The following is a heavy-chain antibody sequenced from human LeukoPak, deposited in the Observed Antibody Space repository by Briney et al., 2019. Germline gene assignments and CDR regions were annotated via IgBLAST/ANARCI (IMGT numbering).Heavy chain of an antibody. Sequence: GGSLRLSCAASGFTFSDYSMKWVRQAPGKGLEWVSSISSASSYKYYGDSVKGRFTISRDNAKNSLYLQMNSLRVEDTAVYYCARGPTLIGVAGTWPPDYWGQGTLVIVSS. D-gene: IGHD6-19*01. J-gene: IGHJ4*02. CDR1: GFTFSDYS. V-gene: IGHV3-21*01. CDR3: ARGPTLIGVAGTWPPDY. CDR2: ISSASSYK.